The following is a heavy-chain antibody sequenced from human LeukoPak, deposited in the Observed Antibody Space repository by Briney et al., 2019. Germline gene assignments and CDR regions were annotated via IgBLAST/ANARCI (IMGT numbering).Heavy chain of an antibody. D-gene: IGHD5-24*01. CDR1: GDSYTSPY. V-gene: IGHV4-59*11. Sequence: SETLSLTCTVSGDSYTSPYWSWIRQPPGEGLEWVGSFFSNGKTYYNPSLSNRLIISGDTSKNQFSLTLMSVTAADTAVYYCASVRRDGYNLAVDYWGQGTLVTVSS. CDR3: ASVRRDGYNLAVDY. CDR2: FFSNGKT. J-gene: IGHJ4*02.